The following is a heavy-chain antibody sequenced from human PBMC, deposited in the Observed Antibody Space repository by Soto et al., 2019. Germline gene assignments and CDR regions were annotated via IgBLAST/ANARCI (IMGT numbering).Heavy chain of an antibody. V-gene: IGHV3-13*01. J-gene: IGHJ4*02. CDR2: IGTAGDT. CDR3: ARGQEVGAHFFDS. D-gene: IGHD2-15*01. CDR1: GFTFSGFD. Sequence: WGSLRLSCEASGFTFSGFDMHWVRQPTGKGLEWVSTIGTAGDTYYAVSVKDRFTISRDNAKNSLSLQMNSLRAGDTAVYFCARGQEVGAHFFDSWGQGTQVTVSS.